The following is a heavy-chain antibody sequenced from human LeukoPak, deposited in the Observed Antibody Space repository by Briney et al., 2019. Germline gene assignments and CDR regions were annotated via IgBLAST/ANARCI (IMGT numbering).Heavy chain of an antibody. CDR1: GYSISSGYY. CDR3: ARVGDVVVVPPANYGMNV. J-gene: IGHJ6*02. V-gene: IGHV4-38-2*02. D-gene: IGHD2-2*01. Sequence: SETLSLTCSVSGYSISSGYYWGWIRQPPGKGLEWIGSIYHSGSTLYNPSLRSRITIPLDTSKNHFSLKLSSVTAADTAVYYCARVGDVVVVPPANYGMNVWGQGTTVTVSS. CDR2: IYHSGST.